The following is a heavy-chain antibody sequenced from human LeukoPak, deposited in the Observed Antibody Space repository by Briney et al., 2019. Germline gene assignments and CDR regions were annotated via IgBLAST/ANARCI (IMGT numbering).Heavy chain of an antibody. Sequence: GGSLRLSCAASGFTFDDYAMHWVRQAPGKGLEWVSSISGSSSDIYYADSVKGRFTISRDNSKNSLYLQMKSLRAEDTALYYCARRGYHDYSGFDYWGQGTLVTVSS. CDR1: GFTFDDYA. CDR2: ISGSSSDI. CDR3: ARRGYHDYSGFDY. D-gene: IGHD1-26*01. J-gene: IGHJ4*02. V-gene: IGHV3-21*01.